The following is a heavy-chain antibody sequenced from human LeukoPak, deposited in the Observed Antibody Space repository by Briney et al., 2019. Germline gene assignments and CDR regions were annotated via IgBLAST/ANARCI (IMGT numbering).Heavy chain of an antibody. CDR2: IYYSGST. V-gene: IGHV4-59*01. CDR1: GGSISSYY. D-gene: IGHD5-18*01. CDR3: ARFTSYGYLADAFDI. Sequence: SETLSLTCTVSGGSISSYYRGWIRQPPGKGLEWIGYIYYSGSTNYNPSLKSRVTISVDTSKNQFSLKLSSVTAADTAVYYCARFTSYGYLADAFDIWGQGTMVTVSS. J-gene: IGHJ3*02.